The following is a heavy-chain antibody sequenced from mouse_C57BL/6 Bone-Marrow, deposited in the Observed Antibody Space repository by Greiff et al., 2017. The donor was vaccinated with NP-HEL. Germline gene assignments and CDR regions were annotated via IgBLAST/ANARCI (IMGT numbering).Heavy chain of an antibody. V-gene: IGHV5-6*02. D-gene: IGHD2-12*01. CDR3: AIRLRGEAMDC. CDR2: ISSGGRYT. CDR1: GFTFSSYG. Sequence: EVKVVESGGDLVKPGGSLKLSCAASGFTFSSYGMSWVRQTPDKRLEWVATISSGGRYTYSPDSVKGRFTISRDHAKNTLYLPMSSLDAEDTAMYYCAIRLRGEAMDCWARATSVTVAS. J-gene: IGHJ4*01.